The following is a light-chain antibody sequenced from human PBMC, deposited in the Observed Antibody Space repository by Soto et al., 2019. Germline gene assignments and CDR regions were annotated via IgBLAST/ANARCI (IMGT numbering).Light chain of an antibody. CDR2: EVS. Sequence: QSVLTQPRSVSGSPGQSVTISCTGISSDVDSYNRVSWYQQPLGTAPKLMIYEVSNRPSGVPDRFSGSKSGNTASLTISGLQAEDEADYYCCSYAGSHTWVFGTGTKVTVL. V-gene: IGLV2-18*02. CDR3: CSYAGSHTWV. CDR1: SSDVDSYNR. J-gene: IGLJ1*01.